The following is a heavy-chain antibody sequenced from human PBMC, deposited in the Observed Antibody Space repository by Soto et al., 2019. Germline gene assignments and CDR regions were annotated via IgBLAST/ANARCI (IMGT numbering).Heavy chain of an antibody. J-gene: IGHJ4*02. V-gene: IGHV3-23*01. CDR3: EKHRGSYSADY. Sequence: PGGSLRLSCAASGFTFSSYAMSWVRQAPGKGLEWVSAISGSGGSTYYADSVKGRFTISRDNSKNTLYLQMNSLRAVDTAVYYSEKHRGSYSADYWGQGTLVTVSS. CDR2: ISGSGGST. CDR1: GFTFSSYA. D-gene: IGHD1-26*01.